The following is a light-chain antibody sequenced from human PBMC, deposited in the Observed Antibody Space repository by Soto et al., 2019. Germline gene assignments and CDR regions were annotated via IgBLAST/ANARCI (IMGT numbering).Light chain of an antibody. Sequence: QLVLTQSPSASASLGASVKLTCTLSRGDSSYAIAWHQQQPEKGPRYLMKLNSDGSHSKGDGIPDRFSGSRSGAERYLTISSLQSEDEADYYCQTLDTGIRVFGGGTQLTVL. CDR3: QTLDTGIRV. V-gene: IGLV4-69*01. J-gene: IGLJ3*02. CDR1: RGDSSYA. CDR2: LNSDGSH.